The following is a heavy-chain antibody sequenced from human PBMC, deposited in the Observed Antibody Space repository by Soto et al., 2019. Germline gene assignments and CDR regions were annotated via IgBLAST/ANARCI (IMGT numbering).Heavy chain of an antibody. J-gene: IGHJ5*02. CDR3: ARTHGGSSGWDNWFDP. D-gene: IGHD6-25*01. CDR1: GGSISSYY. V-gene: IGHV4-59*01. Sequence: SETLSLTCTVSGGSISSYYWSWIRQPPGKGLEWIGYIHYSGSTNYNPSLKSRVTISVDTSKNQFSLKLNSVTAADTAVYYCARTHGGSSGWDNWFDPWGQGTLVTVSS. CDR2: IHYSGST.